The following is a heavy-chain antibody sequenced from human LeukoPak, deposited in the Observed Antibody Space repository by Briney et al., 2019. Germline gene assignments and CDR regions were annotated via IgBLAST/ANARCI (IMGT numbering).Heavy chain of an antibody. Sequence: ASVKVSCKASGYTFTGYYMHWVRQAPGQGLEWMGWINTNTGNPTYAQGFTGRFVFSLDTSVSTAYLQISSLTAEDTAVYYCATKHVDIVTTGGYAFDIWGQGTMVTVSS. CDR2: INTNTGNP. D-gene: IGHD5-12*01. V-gene: IGHV7-4-1*02. CDR1: GYTFTGYY. J-gene: IGHJ3*02. CDR3: ATKHVDIVTTGGYAFDI.